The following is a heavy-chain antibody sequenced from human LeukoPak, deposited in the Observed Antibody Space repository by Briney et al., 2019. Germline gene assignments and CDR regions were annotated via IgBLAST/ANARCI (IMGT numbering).Heavy chain of an antibody. J-gene: IGHJ4*02. Sequence: ASVKVSCKASGYIFTSYGIIWVRQAPGQGLQWMGWISTHNGNTNYAQKLQGRVTMTTDTSTSTVYMELRSLRSDDTAVYYCARAQTTLLLDYWGQGTLVTVSS. CDR3: ARAQTTLLLDY. D-gene: IGHD4-11*01. V-gene: IGHV1-18*01. CDR2: ISTHNGNT. CDR1: GYIFTSYG.